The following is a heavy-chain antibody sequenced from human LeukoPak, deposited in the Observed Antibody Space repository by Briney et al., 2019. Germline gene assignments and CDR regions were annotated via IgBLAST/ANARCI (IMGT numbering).Heavy chain of an antibody. CDR3: TRVEETATTAAIIRKYSYYYYYMDV. V-gene: IGHV3-7*01. J-gene: IGHJ6*03. Sequence: GGSLRLSCAASGFTFSSYSMNWVRQAPGKGLEWVANIKQDGSEKHYVDSVKGRFTISRDNAKNSLYLQMSSLRAEDTAVYYCTRVEETATTAAIIRKYSYYYYYMDVWGKGNTVTVSS. CDR1: GFTFSSYS. CDR2: IKQDGSEK. D-gene: IGHD4-11*01.